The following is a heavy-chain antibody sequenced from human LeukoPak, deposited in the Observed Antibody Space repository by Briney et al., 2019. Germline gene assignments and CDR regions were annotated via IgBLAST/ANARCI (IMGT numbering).Heavy chain of an antibody. CDR2: INSGST. D-gene: IGHD1-1*01. CDR3: AEVEYYYGMDV. V-gene: IGHV4-34*01. CDR1: GGSFSGYD. J-gene: IGHJ6*02. Sequence: AETLSLTCAVYGGSFSGYDWSWIRQPPGKGLEWIWEINSGSTNYNPSLKRRVTISLDTSKNQFSLKLSPVTAADTAVYYCAEVEYYYGMDVWGQGTTVTVSS.